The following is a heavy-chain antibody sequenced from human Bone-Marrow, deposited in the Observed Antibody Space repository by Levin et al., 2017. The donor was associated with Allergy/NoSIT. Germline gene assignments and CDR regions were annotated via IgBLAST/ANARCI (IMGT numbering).Heavy chain of an antibody. CDR3: ASSVSVNYYDSSGYLRNGMDV. Sequence: GGSLRLSCAASGFTFSSYAMHWVRQAPGKGLEWVAVISYDGSNKYYADSVKGRFTISRDNSKNTLYLQMNSLRAEDTAVYYCASSVSVNYYDSSGYLRNGMDVWGQGTTVTVSS. V-gene: IGHV3-30-3*01. D-gene: IGHD3-22*01. CDR2: ISYDGSNK. CDR1: GFTFSSYA. J-gene: IGHJ6*02.